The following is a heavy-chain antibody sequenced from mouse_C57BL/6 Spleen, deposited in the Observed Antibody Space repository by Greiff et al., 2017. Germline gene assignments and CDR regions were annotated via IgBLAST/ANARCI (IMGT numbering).Heavy chain of an antibody. CDR2: IDPSDSYT. J-gene: IGHJ2*01. V-gene: IGHV1-50*01. CDR3: ASSGNWD. D-gene: IGHD4-1*01. CDR1: GYTFTSYW. Sequence: QVLLQQPGAELVQPGASVKLSCKASGYTFTSYWMQWVKQRPGQGLDWIGEIDPSDSYTNYNHKFKGKATLAVDTSSSTAYMQLSSLTSEDSAVYYCASSGNWDWGQGTTLTVSS.